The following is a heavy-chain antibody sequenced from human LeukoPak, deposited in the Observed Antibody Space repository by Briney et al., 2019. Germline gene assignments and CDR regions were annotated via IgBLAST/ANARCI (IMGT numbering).Heavy chain of an antibody. Sequence: GGSLKISCKGSGYSVTSYWIGWVRQMPGKGLEGMGIIYPGDSDTTYSPSFQGQVTISADKSISTAYLQWSSLKATDTSMYYCASRDSSGYYYFDYWGQGTLVTVSS. V-gene: IGHV5-51*01. J-gene: IGHJ4*02. CDR1: GYSVTSYW. CDR3: ASRDSSGYYYFDY. D-gene: IGHD3-22*01. CDR2: IYPGDSDT.